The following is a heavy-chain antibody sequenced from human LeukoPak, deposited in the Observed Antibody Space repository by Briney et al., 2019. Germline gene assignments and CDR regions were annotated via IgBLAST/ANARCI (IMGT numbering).Heavy chain of an antibody. CDR3: ARDAIYCSSTSCYNYYYYGMDV. CDR2: IKQDGSEK. J-gene: IGHJ6*04. Sequence: GGSLRLSCAASGFTFSRYWMTWVRQAPGKGLEWVANIKQDGSEKYYVDSVKGRFTISRDNAKNSLYLQMNSLRAEDTAVYYGARDAIYCSSTSCYNYYYYGMDVWGKGTTVTVSS. D-gene: IGHD2-2*02. CDR1: GFTFSRYW. V-gene: IGHV3-7*03.